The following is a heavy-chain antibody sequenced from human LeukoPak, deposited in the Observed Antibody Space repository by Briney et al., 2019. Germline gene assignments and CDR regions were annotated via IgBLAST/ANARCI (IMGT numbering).Heavy chain of an antibody. CDR1: GFTFSSYA. V-gene: IGHV3-30-3*01. CDR3: ARASKAGYTAMVPLGY. D-gene: IGHD5-18*01. J-gene: IGHJ4*02. CDR2: ISYDGSNK. Sequence: GGSLRLSCAASGFTFSSYAMHWVRQAPGKGLEWVAVISYDGSNKYYADSVKGRFTISRDNSKNTLYLQMNSLRAEDTAVYYCARASKAGYTAMVPLGYWGQGTLVTVSS.